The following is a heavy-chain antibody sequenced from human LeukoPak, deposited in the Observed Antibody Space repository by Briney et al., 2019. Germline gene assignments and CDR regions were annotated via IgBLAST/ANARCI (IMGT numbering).Heavy chain of an antibody. CDR3: ARDLGYRYRGLGY. D-gene: IGHD3-22*01. Sequence: GGSLRLSCAASGFTFSSYGMHWVRQAPGKGLEWVAVIWYDGSNKYYADSVKGRFTISRDNSKNTLYLQMNSLRAEDTAVYYCARDLGYRYRGLGYWGQGTLVTVSS. CDR1: GFTFSSYG. CDR2: IWYDGSNK. V-gene: IGHV3-33*01. J-gene: IGHJ4*02.